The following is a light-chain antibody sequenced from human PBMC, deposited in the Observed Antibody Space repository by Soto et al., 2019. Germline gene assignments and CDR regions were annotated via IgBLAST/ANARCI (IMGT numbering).Light chain of an antibody. CDR3: QQRSSWPIT. CDR2: DAS. J-gene: IGKJ3*01. CDR1: QIVSNF. V-gene: IGKV3-11*01. Sequence: EIVLTQSPATLSLSPGERSTLSCRASQIVSNFLAWYQQIPGQAPSLLIYDASNRATGIPARFSGSGSGTDFTLTISSLEPEDFAIYYCQQRSSWPITFGPGTKVDIK.